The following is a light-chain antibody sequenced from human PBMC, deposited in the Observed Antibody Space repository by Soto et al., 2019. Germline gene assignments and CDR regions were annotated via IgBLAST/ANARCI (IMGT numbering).Light chain of an antibody. J-gene: IGLJ1*01. V-gene: IGLV2-14*03. CDR2: DVA. CDR1: SSDVGYYNW. CDR3: SSYTTRDTYV. Sequence: QSVLTQPASVSGSPGQSITISCTGTSSDVGYYNWVSWYQQHPGKAPKLMVYDVATRPSGVSIRCSGSKSGNTASLTISGLQAQDEADYYCSSYTTRDTYVFGTGTKLTVL.